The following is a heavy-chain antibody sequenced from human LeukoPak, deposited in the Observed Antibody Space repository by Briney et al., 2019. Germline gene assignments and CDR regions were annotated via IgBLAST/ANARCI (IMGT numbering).Heavy chain of an antibody. D-gene: IGHD6-6*01. CDR3: ARLTSHRSSSQVNDDY. CDR2: INHSGST. V-gene: IGHV4-34*01. J-gene: IGHJ4*02. Sequence: KSSETLSLTCAVCGGSFSGYYWSWIRQPPGKGLEWIGEINHSGSTNYNPSLKSRVTISVDTSKNQFSLKLSSVTAADTAVYYCARLTSHRSSSQVNDDYWGQGTLVTVSS. CDR1: GGSFSGYY.